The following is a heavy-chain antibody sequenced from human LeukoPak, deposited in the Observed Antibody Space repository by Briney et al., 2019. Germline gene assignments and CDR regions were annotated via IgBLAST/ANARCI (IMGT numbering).Heavy chain of an antibody. CDR2: IYYSGST. CDR3: ARGSSSWYGYYYYYIDV. D-gene: IGHD6-13*01. V-gene: IGHV4-39*07. Sequence: SETLSLTCTVSGGSISSSSYYWGWIRQPPGKGLEWIGSIYYSGSTYYNPSLKSRVTISVDTSKNQFSLKLSSVTAADTAVYYCARGSSSWYGYYYYYIDVWGKGTTVTVSS. J-gene: IGHJ6*03. CDR1: GGSISSSSYY.